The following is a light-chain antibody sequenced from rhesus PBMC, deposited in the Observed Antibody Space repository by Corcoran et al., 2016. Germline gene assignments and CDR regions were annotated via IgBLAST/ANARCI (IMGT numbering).Light chain of an antibody. V-gene: IGKV1-25*01. J-gene: IGKJ2*01. CDR2: KAS. CDR3: QQYSSRPYN. CDR1: QGINNY. Sequence: DIQMTQSPSSLSASVGDTVTITCRASQGINNYLAWYQQKPGKAPNLLMYKASSLQSGVPSRFSGSGSGTDFTLTISSLQSEDFATYYCQQYSSRPYNFGQGTKVEMK.